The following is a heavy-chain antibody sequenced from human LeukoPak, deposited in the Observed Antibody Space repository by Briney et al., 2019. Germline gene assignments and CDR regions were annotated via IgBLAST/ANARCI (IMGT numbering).Heavy chain of an antibody. V-gene: IGHV1-69*04. CDR3: ARGLWGYYYDSSGYYPPEYFQH. CDR2: IIPILGIA. D-gene: IGHD3-22*01. Sequence: SVKVSCKASGGTFSSYAINWVRQAPGQGLEWMGRIIPILGIANYAQKFQGRVTITADKSTSTAYMELSSLRSEDTAVYYCARGLWGYYYDSSGYYPPEYFQHWGQGTLVTVSS. J-gene: IGHJ1*01. CDR1: GGTFSSYA.